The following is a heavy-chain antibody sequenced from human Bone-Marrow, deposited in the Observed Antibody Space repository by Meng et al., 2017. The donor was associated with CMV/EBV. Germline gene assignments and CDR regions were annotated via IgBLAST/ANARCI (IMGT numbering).Heavy chain of an antibody. D-gene: IGHD2-15*01. CDR2: ISSSSTYI. J-gene: IGHJ4*02. Sequence: SCAASGFTFSRYNMNWVRQAPGKGLEWVSSISSSSTYIYHADSVKGRFTISRDNAKNSLYLQMNSLRAEDTAVYYCAREPPLADTPQYYSNYWGQGTLVTVSS. V-gene: IGHV3-21*01. CDR3: AREPPLADTPQYYSNY. CDR1: GFTFSRYN.